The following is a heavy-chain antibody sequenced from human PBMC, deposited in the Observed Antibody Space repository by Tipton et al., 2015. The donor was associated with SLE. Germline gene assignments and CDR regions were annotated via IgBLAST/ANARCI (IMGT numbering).Heavy chain of an antibody. CDR1: GGSISSGGYS. CDR2: ICHSGST. D-gene: IGHD6-19*01. V-gene: IGHV4-30-2*01. CDR3: ARKQFFFDL. Sequence: LRLSCAVSGGSISSGGYSWSWIRQPPGKGLEWIGYICHSGSTYYNPSLKSRVTISVDRSKNQFSLKLSSVTAADTAVYYCARKQFFFDLWGRGTLVTVSS. J-gene: IGHJ2*01.